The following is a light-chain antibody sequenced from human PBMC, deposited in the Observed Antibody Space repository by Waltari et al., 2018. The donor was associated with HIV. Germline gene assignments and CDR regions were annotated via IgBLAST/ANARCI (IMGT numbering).Light chain of an antibody. CDR1: NYVGPLTY. CDR3: SSYTGHIAL. Sequence: QSALTQPASVSGSPGPSIPIPRRNYVGPLTYVSWYQQHPGKAPKVIIYDVNNRPSGVSNRFSGSKSGMTASLTISGLRIEDEADYYCSSYTGHIALFGGGTKLTVL. V-gene: IGLV2-14*03. J-gene: IGLJ2*01. CDR2: DVN.